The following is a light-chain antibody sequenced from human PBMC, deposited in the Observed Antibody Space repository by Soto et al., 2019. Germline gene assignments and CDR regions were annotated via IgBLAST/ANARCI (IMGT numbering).Light chain of an antibody. Sequence: EIVLTQSPGTLSLSPGERATLSCRASQSVSSSYLAWYQQKPGQAPRLLIYGASSRATGIPDRFSGSGSGTDFTLTISSLEPEDFAVYYCQQFEGTFGQGTKLEIK. CDR2: GAS. CDR3: QQFEGT. V-gene: IGKV3-20*01. J-gene: IGKJ2*02. CDR1: QSVSSSY.